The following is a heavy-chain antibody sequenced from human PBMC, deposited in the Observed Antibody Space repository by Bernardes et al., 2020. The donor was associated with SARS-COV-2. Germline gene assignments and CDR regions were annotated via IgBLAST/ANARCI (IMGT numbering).Heavy chain of an antibody. CDR1: GDSITRCLFY. CDR2: IHHAGDT. J-gene: IGHJ5*02. CDR3: ARRGCDGGNCYSLDP. Sequence: SETLSLTCTVSGDSITRCLFYWGWLLPPPGKGLEWIGSIHHAGDTFYQPSLKSRLSFSVDASKNQFSVSLSSVTAADTAVYYCARRGCDGGNCYSLDPWGQGMLVIVSS. V-gene: IGHV4-39*01. D-gene: IGHD2-15*01.